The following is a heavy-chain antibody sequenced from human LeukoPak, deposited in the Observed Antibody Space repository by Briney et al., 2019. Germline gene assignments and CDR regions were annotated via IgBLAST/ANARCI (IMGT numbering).Heavy chain of an antibody. V-gene: IGHV3-23*01. J-gene: IGHJ4*02. CDR1: ASTLTSYA. CDR2: ISGSGGST. Sequence: GESLRPSCAAAASTLTSYAMSCVRPAHEKGLEWVSAISGSGGSTYYADSVKGRFTISRDNSKNTLYLQMNSLRAEDTAVYYCAKDLILYWGQGALVTVSS. CDR3: AKDLILY.